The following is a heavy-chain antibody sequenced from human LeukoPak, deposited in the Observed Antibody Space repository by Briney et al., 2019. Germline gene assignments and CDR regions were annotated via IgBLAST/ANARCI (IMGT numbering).Heavy chain of an antibody. V-gene: IGHV4-30-2*01. J-gene: IGHJ3*02. CDR1: GGSISSGGYS. CDR3: ATSLEASGNSYDAFDI. D-gene: IGHD4-23*01. Sequence: SETLSLTCAVSGGSISSGGYSWSWIRQPPGKGLEWIGYIYHSGSTNYKPSLKSRVTILVDTSKNQFSLKLSSVTAADTAVYYCATSLEASGNSYDAFDIWGQGTMVTVSS. CDR2: IYHSGST.